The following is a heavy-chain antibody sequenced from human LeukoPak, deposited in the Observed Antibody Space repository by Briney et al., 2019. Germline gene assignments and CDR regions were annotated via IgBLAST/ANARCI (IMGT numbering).Heavy chain of an antibody. Sequence: PWGSLRLSCAASGFTFSSYGMHWVRQAPGKGLEWVAYIRYDGSNKYYEDSMKGRFTISRDNSKNTLFLQMNRLRAEDAAVYYCAKDSVSQNGIFDPFDLWGQGTLVTVSS. CDR3: AKDSVSQNGIFDPFDL. V-gene: IGHV3-30*02. CDR1: GFTFSSYG. D-gene: IGHD2-15*01. CDR2: IRYDGSNK. J-gene: IGHJ3*01.